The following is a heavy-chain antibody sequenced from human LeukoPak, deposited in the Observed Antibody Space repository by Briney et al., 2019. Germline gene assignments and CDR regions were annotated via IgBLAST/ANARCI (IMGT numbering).Heavy chain of an antibody. V-gene: IGHV4-34*01. Sequence: SETLSLTCAVYGGSFSGYYWSWIRQPPGKGLEWIGEINHSGSTNYNPSLKSRVTISVDTSKNQFSLKLSSVTAADTAVYYCARGMRDYYDSSGHSWGQGTLVPSPQ. J-gene: IGHJ4*02. CDR1: GGSFSGYY. CDR2: INHSGST. D-gene: IGHD3-22*01. CDR3: ARGMRDYYDSSGHS.